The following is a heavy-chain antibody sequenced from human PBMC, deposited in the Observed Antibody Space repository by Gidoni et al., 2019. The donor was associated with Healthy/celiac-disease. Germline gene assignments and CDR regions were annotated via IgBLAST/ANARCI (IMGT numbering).Heavy chain of an antibody. J-gene: IGHJ6*02. D-gene: IGHD2-21*01. CDR2: ISGSGGST. CDR3: ATPLLEGLTDYYYGMDV. V-gene: IGHV3-23*01. Sequence: EVQLLESGGGLVQPGGSLRLSCAASGFTFSSYAMSWVRQAPGKGLEWVSAISGSGGSTYYADSVKGRFTISRDNSKNTLYLQMNSLRAEDTAVYYCATPLLEGLTDYYYGMDVWGQGTTVTVSS. CDR1: GFTFSSYA.